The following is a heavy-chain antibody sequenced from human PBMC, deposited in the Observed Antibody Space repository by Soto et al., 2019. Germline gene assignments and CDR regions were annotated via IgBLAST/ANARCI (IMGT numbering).Heavy chain of an antibody. CDR2: MNPGSGKT. Sequence: GASVKVSCKASGYTFINFDISWVRQAAGQGLEWLGWMNPGSGKTGYASKFQGRVAMTRDASTGTSHLELSSLTSDDTAVYYCARVGPWVPYYYDSSPYTFENWFDPWGQGTLVTVSS. D-gene: IGHD3-22*01. CDR1: GYTFINFD. V-gene: IGHV1-8*02. J-gene: IGHJ5*02. CDR3: ARVGPWVPYYYDSSPYTFENWFDP.